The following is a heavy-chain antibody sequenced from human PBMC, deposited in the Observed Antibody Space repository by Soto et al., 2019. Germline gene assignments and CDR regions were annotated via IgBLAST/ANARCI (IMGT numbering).Heavy chain of an antibody. CDR1: GFSFSTFE. CDR3: VKGGWLDF. V-gene: IGHV3-23*01. Sequence: EVQLLESGGGLVQPGGSLRLSCAASGFSFSTFEMSWVRQAPGRGLEWVSFISDDGSRTYYADAVKGRFTISRDNSKHTLYLQMNSLPAEGTAVYACVKGGWLDFWGQGTLVTVSS. CDR2: ISDDGSRT. J-gene: IGHJ5*01. D-gene: IGHD3-16*01.